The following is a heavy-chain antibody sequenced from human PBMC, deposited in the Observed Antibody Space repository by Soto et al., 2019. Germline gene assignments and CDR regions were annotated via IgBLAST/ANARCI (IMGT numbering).Heavy chain of an antibody. CDR1: GFTFGIYP. CDR3: AKDEYYYSRSGYYIFDS. CDR2: ISHDGTNK. J-gene: IGHJ4*02. D-gene: IGHD3-22*01. Sequence: PGGSLRLSCAASGFTFGIYPMHWVRRAPGKGLEWVAAISHDGTNKNYGDSVKGRFTISRDNSKKTLYLQMNSLRPEDTALYYCAKDEYYYSRSGYYIFDSWGQGTLVTVSS. V-gene: IGHV3-30*04.